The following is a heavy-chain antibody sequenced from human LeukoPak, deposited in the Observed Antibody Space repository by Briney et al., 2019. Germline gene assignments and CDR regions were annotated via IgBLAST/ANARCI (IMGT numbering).Heavy chain of an antibody. V-gene: IGHV4-59*01. Sequence: SETLSLTCTVSGGSISSYYWSWIRQPPGKGLEWIGYIYYSGSTNYNPSLKSRVTISVDTSNNQFSLKLSSVTAADTAVYYCARDRRGYDSSGYGLDYWGQGTLVTVSS. J-gene: IGHJ4*02. D-gene: IGHD3-22*01. CDR2: IYYSGST. CDR3: ARDRRGYDSSGYGLDY. CDR1: GGSISSYY.